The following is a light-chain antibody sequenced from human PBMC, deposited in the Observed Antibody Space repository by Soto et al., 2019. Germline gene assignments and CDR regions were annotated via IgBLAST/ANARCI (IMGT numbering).Light chain of an antibody. J-gene: IGKJ4*01. V-gene: IGKV1-17*01. CDR1: QSVSSH. Sequence: MTQSPATLSVSPGDRATLSCRASQSVSSHLAWYQQKPGKAPKRLIYAASSLRSGVPSRFNGSGAGTEFTLTISSLQPEDFATYYCLQHNSYPLTFGGGTKVDIK. CDR2: AAS. CDR3: LQHNSYPLT.